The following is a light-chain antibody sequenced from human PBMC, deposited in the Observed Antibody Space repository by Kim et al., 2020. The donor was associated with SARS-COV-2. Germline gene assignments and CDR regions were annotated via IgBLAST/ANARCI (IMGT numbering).Light chain of an antibody. V-gene: IGKV1-5*03. CDR1: QSISSW. Sequence: SPSTLSASVGDRVTITCRASQSISSWLAWYQQKPGKAPKLLIYKASSLESGVPSRFSGSGSGTEFTLTISSLQPDDFATYYCQHYSFGQGTKLE. CDR3: QHYS. J-gene: IGKJ2*03. CDR2: KAS.